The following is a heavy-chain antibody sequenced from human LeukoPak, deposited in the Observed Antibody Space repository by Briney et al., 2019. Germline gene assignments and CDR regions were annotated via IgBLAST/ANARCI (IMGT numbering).Heavy chain of an antibody. CDR1: GFTFSSYA. CDR3: AKPPTHYYGSGSNWFDP. V-gene: IGHV3-23*01. CDR2: ISGSGGST. J-gene: IGHJ5*02. Sequence: GGSLRLSCAASGFTFSSYAMSWVRQAPGKGLEWVSAISGSGGSTYYADSVKGRFTISRDNSKNTLYLQMNSLRAEDTAVYYCAKPPTHYYGSGSNWFDPWGQGTLVTVSS. D-gene: IGHD3-10*01.